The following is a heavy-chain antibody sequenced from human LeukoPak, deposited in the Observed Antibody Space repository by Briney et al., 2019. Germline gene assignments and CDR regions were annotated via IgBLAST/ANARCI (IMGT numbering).Heavy chain of an antibody. D-gene: IGHD5/OR15-5a*01. CDR3: ARATLYDYYFNY. J-gene: IGHJ4*02. Sequence: ASVKVSCKASGYTFTSYYMHWVRQAPGQGLEWMGIINPSGGSTSCAQKFQGRVTLTRDTSTSTVYMELSSLRSEDTAVYYCARATLYDYYFNYWGQGTLVTVSS. CDR2: INPSGGST. V-gene: IGHV1-46*01. CDR1: GYTFTSYY.